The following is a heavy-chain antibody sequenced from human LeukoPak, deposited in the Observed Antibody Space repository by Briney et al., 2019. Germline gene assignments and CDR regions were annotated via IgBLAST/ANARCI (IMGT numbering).Heavy chain of an antibody. CDR3: ARYRGNSNGGFDP. D-gene: IGHD4-23*01. CDR1: GGSISSYY. Sequence: SETVSLTCTVSGGSISSYYWSWIRQPPGKGLEWIGNIYNSGGTNYNPSLKSRVTTSVDTSKNQFSLKLTSVTAADTAVYYCARYRGNSNGGFDPWGQGTLVTVSS. CDR2: IYNSGGT. V-gene: IGHV4-59*01. J-gene: IGHJ5*02.